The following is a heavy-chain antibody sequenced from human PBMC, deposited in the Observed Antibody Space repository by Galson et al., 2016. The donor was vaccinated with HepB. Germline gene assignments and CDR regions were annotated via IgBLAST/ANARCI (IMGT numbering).Heavy chain of an antibody. D-gene: IGHD3-3*01. J-gene: IGHJ3*02. CDR1: GFSISTYT. CDR2: ISSSSAYV. V-gene: IGHV3-21*01. CDR3: ARDRSRFSSGYYTGARDVFAI. Sequence: FLRLSCAASGFSISTYTMNWVRQAPGKGLEWISYISSSSAYVDYADSVKGRFTISRENAKNSLYLQMNSLRAEDTAVYYCARDRSRFSSGYYTGARDVFAIWGQGTVVTVSS.